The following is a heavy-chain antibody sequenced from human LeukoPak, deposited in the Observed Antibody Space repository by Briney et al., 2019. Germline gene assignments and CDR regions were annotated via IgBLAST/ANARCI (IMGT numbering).Heavy chain of an antibody. CDR3: ARGRGALRIGYYYGMDV. D-gene: IGHD2-15*01. Sequence: GESLKISRKSSGYSFTNYWIGLVRQSPGKGLEGMGSIYPGYSDTRYSPSCQGQVTISADKSTSTAYLQWSSMKASDTAMYYCARGRGALRIGYYYGMDVWGQGTTVTVSS. V-gene: IGHV5-51*01. CDR2: IYPGYSDT. J-gene: IGHJ6*02. CDR1: GYSFTNYW.